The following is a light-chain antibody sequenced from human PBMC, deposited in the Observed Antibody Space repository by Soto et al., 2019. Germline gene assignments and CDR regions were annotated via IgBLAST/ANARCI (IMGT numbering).Light chain of an antibody. Sequence: DIQRTQSPSTLSASLGYRITITCRASQSIGRFLAWYQHQPGKAPKLLIYDASTLESGVPSRFSGTGSGTEFTFSITSLQPEDFGTYYCQQCYMGWTFGQGTKVDIK. CDR2: DAS. V-gene: IGKV1-5*01. J-gene: IGKJ1*01. CDR3: QQCYMGWT. CDR1: QSIGRF.